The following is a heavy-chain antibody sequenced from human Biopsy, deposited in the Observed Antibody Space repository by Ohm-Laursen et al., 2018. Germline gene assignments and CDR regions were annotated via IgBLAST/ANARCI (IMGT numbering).Heavy chain of an antibody. D-gene: IGHD3-22*01. V-gene: IGHV4-34*01. CDR3: VRGVDYYDPYRYYALDV. CDR2: INHSGRT. Sequence: SQTLSLTWPVYGESFNGYYWSWIRQTPGKGLEWIGEINHSGRTNYNPSLKSRVTISVDTSKNQFSLKVRSVTAADTAVYYCVRGVDYYDPYRYYALDVWGQGTTVTVSS. CDR1: GESFNGYY. J-gene: IGHJ6*02.